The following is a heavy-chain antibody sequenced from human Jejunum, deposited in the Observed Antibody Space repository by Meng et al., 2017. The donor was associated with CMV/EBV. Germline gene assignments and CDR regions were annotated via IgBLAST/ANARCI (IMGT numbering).Heavy chain of an antibody. CDR3: ATGSVAADGKGY. CDR2: INPKTANP. V-gene: IGHV7-4-1*02. CDR1: GYMFTRYN. Sequence: CRASGYMFTRYNINWVRQAPGQWLEWMGYINPKTANPTYVQGFTGRFVFSLDTSVSTAYLQISSLEAEDTAVYYCATGSVAADGKGYWGQGTLVTVSS. D-gene: IGHD6-13*01. J-gene: IGHJ1*01.